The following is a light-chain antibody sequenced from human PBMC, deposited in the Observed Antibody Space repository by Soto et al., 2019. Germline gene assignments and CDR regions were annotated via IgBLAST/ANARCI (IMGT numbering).Light chain of an antibody. Sequence: DIQMTQSPSALSGSVGDRVAITFRASQTISSWLAWYQQKPGKAPKLLIYKASTLKSGVPSRFSGSGSGTEFTLTISSLQPDDFATYFCQQYYNYSTFGQGTKVDIK. V-gene: IGKV1-5*03. CDR3: QQYYNYST. CDR1: QTISSW. CDR2: KAS. J-gene: IGKJ1*01.